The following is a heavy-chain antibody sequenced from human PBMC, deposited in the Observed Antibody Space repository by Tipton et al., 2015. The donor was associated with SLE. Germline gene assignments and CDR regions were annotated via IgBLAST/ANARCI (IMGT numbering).Heavy chain of an antibody. CDR3: ARGEVLTDYFDY. V-gene: IGHV3-21*01. J-gene: IGHJ4*02. Sequence: SLRLSCAASGFTFSSYSMNWVRQAPGKGLEWVSSISSSSIYIYYADSVSGRFTISRDNAKNSLYLQMNSLRAEDTAVYYCARGEVLTDYFDYWGQGTLVTVSS. CDR1: GFTFSSYS. CDR2: ISSSSIYI. D-gene: IGHD2-8*01.